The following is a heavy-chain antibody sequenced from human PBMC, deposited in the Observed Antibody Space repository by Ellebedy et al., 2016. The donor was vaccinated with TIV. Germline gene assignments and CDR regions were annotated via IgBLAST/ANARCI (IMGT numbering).Heavy chain of an antibody. CDR3: ARTIAARTNGNYYYYMDV. J-gene: IGHJ6*03. D-gene: IGHD6-6*01. CDR1: GYNFTTYD. Sequence: ASVKVSXKASGYNFTTYDINWVRQAAGQGLEWMGWMNPQSGKTGFAQQFQDRVTMTTDTSTTTAYMELRSLRSDDTAVYYCARTIAARTNGNYYYYMDVWGKGATVTVSS. V-gene: IGHV1-8*01. CDR2: MNPQSGKT.